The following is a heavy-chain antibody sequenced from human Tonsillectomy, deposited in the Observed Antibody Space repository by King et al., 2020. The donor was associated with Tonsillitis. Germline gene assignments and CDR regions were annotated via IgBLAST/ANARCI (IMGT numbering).Heavy chain of an antibody. D-gene: IGHD4-17*01. CDR3: AKSGEGLTTVTTD. Sequence: DVQLVESGGDLVQPGGSLRLSCAASGFTFWNYAMILVRPAPGKGLEWVSAVGGSGGTTYYADSVQGRFTISRDNSNNTLFLYMNSLTAEDTAVYYCAKSGEGLTTVTTDWGQGTLVTVSS. CDR2: VGGSGGTT. J-gene: IGHJ4*02. V-gene: IGHV3-23*04. CDR1: GFTFWNYA.